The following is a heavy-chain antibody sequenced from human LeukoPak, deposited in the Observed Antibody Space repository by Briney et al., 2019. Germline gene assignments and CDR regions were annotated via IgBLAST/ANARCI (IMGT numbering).Heavy chain of an antibody. CDR3: ARHRRSVDTAMVTIGYYMDV. D-gene: IGHD5-18*01. Sequence: GGSLRLSCAASGFTFSDYYMSWIRQVPGKGLEWVSYISSSGSTIYYADSVKGRFTISRDNAKNSLYLQMNSLRAEDTAVYYCARHRRSVDTAMVTIGYYMDVWAKGPRSPSP. CDR1: GFTFSDYY. CDR2: ISSSGSTI. V-gene: IGHV3-11*01. J-gene: IGHJ6*03.